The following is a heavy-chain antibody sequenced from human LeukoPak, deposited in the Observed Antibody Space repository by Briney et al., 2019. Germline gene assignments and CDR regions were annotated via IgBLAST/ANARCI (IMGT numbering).Heavy chain of an antibody. CDR2: INSDGSNL. Sequence: QAGGSLRLTCAASGFTFSNYWMHWVRQVPGQGLVWVSRINSDGSNLRYADSVKGRFTISRDNVKNRVSLQMNSLRAEDTAVYFCARTLPTANVFGRWYHYSMDVWGKGSTVIVSS. CDR1: GFTFSNYW. D-gene: IGHD3-16*01. V-gene: IGHV3-74*01. J-gene: IGHJ6*03. CDR3: ARTLPTANVFGRWYHYSMDV.